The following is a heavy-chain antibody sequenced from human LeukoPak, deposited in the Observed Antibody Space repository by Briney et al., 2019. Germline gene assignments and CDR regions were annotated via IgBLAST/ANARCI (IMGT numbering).Heavy chain of an antibody. CDR3: AREQPAGSTDY. J-gene: IGHJ4*02. D-gene: IGHD2-2*01. CDR2: ISPEGTTT. CDR1: GFIFSGYS. Sequence: GGSLRLSCEASGFIFSGYSMHWVRQAPGKGLEYVSVISPEGTTTYYTNSVKGRFTISRDNSKNTLYLQMGSLRDEDTAMYYCAREQPAGSTDYWGQGALVTVSS. V-gene: IGHV3-64*01.